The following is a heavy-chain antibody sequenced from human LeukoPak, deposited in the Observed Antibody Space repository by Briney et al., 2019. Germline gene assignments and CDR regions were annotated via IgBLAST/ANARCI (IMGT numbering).Heavy chain of an antibody. V-gene: IGHV4-59*01. J-gene: IGHJ4*02. CDR2: IYYSGST. D-gene: IGHD1-14*01. Sequence: TSETLSLTCTVSGGSISSYYWSWIRQPPGKGLEWIGYIYYSGSTTYNPSLKSRVTISVDTSKNQFSLKLSSVTAADTAVYYCARIGRGGLPDYWGQGTLVTVSS. CDR1: GGSISSYY. CDR3: ARIGRGGLPDY.